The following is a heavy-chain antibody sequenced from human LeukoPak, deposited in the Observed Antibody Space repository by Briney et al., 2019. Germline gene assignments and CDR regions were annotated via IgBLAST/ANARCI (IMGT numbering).Heavy chain of an antibody. J-gene: IGHJ4*02. Sequence: SETQSLTCAVYGGSFSGYYLSWIRQPPGKGLEWIGEINHSGSTNYNPSLKSRVTISVDTSKNQFSLKLSSVTAADTAVYYCARTTMIAHATNYWGQGTLVTVSS. V-gene: IGHV4-34*01. CDR2: INHSGST. D-gene: IGHD3-22*01. CDR1: GGSFSGYY. CDR3: ARTTMIAHATNY.